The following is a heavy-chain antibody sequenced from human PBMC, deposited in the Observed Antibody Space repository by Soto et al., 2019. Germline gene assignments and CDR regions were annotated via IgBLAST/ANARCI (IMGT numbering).Heavy chain of an antibody. CDR3: ARPTVVYYYYGMDV. CDR1: WFAFYSHS. Sequence: SLDLSCATEWFAFYSHSMFWVRQAPGKGLEWVAVKSYDGSNKYYADSVKGRFTISRDNSKNTLYLQMISLRAEDTAVYYCARPTVVYYYYGMDVWGQGT. CDR2: KSYDGSNK. J-gene: IGHJ6*02. V-gene: IGHV3-30-3*01. D-gene: IGHD2-15*01.